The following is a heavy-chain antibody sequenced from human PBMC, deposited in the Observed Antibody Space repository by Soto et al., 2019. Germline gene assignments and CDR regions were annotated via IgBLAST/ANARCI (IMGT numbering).Heavy chain of an antibody. CDR3: ARGPAILEWLLDSYSMDV. D-gene: IGHD3-3*02. J-gene: IGHJ6*02. V-gene: IGHV4-34*01. CDR2: INHSGST. CDR1: GGSFSGYY. Sequence: SETPSLTCAVYGGSFSGYYWSWIRQPPGKGLEWLGEINHSGSTNYNPSLKSRVTISVDTSKNQFSLKLSSVTAPDTAVYYCARGPAILEWLLDSYSMDVRGRAXTVTLS.